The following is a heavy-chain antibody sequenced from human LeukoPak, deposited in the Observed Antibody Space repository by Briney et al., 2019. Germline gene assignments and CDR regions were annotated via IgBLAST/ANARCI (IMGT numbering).Heavy chain of an antibody. CDR3: AREGSSSSGTSPLAY. CDR2: ISSSGSTI. D-gene: IGHD3-22*01. CDR1: GFTFSSYS. J-gene: IGHJ4*02. Sequence: GGSLRLPCAASGFTFSSYSMNWVRQAPGKGLEWVSYISSSGSTIYYADSVKGRFTISRDNAKNSLYLQMNSLRAEDTAVYYCAREGSSSSGTSPLAYWGQGTLVTVSS. V-gene: IGHV3-48*04.